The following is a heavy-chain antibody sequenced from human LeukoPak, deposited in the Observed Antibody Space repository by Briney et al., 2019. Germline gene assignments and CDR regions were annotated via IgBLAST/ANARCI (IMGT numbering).Heavy chain of an antibody. CDR2: VNSDESST. CDR1: GFTFSSRW. CDR3: VSDDSYAFDI. Sequence: PGGSLRLSCAASGFTFSSRWMHWVRQAPGKGLVWVSHVNSDESSTNYADSVKGRFTISRDNTKNTLYLQMNSLRAEDTAVYYCVSDDSYAFDIWGQGTMVTVSS. D-gene: IGHD2-21*01. V-gene: IGHV3-74*01. J-gene: IGHJ3*02.